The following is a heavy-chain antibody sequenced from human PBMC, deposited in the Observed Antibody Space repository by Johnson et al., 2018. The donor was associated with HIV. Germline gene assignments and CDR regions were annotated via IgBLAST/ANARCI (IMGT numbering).Heavy chain of an antibody. J-gene: IGHJ3*02. D-gene: IGHD6-6*01. CDR1: GFTFSDYY. CDR3: ARVSSIAALWDAFDI. CDR2: IYSGGSS. Sequence: VQLVESGGGVVRPGGSLRLSCAASGFTFSDYYMSWIRQAPGKGLEWVSLIYSGGSSYYADSVKGRFTISRDNSKNTLYLQMNSLRAEDTAMYYCARVSSIAALWDAFDIWGQGTMVTVSS. V-gene: IGHV3-66*01.